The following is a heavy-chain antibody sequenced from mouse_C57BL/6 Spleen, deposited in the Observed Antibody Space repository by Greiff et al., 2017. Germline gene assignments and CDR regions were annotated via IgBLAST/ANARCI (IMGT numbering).Heavy chain of an antibody. CDR3: ARRWDYAWFAY. V-gene: IGHV5-17*01. CDR1: GFTFSDYG. Sequence: EVQLLESGGGLVKPGGSLKLSCAASGFTFSDYGMHWVRQAPEKGLEWVAYISSGSSTIYYADTVKGRFTISRDNAKNTLFLQMTSLRSEDTAMYYCARRWDYAWFAYWGQGTLVTVSA. J-gene: IGHJ3*01. D-gene: IGHD2-4*01. CDR2: ISSGSSTI.